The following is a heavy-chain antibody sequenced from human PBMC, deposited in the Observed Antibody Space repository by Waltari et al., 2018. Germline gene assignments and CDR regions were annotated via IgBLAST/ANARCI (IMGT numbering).Heavy chain of an antibody. J-gene: IGHJ6*02. CDR1: GFSFRSYN. V-gene: IGHV3-21*01. Sequence: EVQLVESGGGLVRPGGSLRLSCVASGFSFRSYNMNWVRQAPGKGLGWVSSITTSSTYMYYVDSLKGRFTISRDDAKNSLFLQMNSLRAEDTAVYYCARDLIEPAAIGNYYYGMDVWGQGTTVTVSS. D-gene: IGHD2-2*01. CDR3: ARDLIEPAAIGNYYYGMDV. CDR2: ITTSSTYM.